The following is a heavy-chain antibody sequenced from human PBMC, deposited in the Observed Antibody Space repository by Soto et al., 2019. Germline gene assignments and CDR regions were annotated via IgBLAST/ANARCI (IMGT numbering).Heavy chain of an antibody. J-gene: IGHJ4*02. CDR1: GFTFSNYA. D-gene: IGHD3-3*01. CDR2: ISYDGSNK. V-gene: IGHV3-30-3*01. CDR3: ARDKGDLRFLEWSYYFDS. Sequence: QVQLVESGGGVVQPGRSLRLSCAPSGFTFSNYAMHWVRQAPGKGLEWVAVISYDGSNKYYADSVKGRFTISRDNSKNTXXLQMNSLRAEDTAVYYCARDKGDLRFLEWSYYFDSWGQGTLVTVSS.